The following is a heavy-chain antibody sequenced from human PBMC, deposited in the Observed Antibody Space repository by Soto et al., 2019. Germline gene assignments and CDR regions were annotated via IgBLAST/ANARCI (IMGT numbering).Heavy chain of an antibody. CDR1: GYTFSSYA. Sequence: ASVKVSCNASGYTFSSYAISWVRQAPGQGLEWMGWISPYNGDTHYAQNLQGRVTMTTDTSTTTAYMELRSLKSDDSAIYYCARGTTVTSTPTYYYMDVWGKGTTVTVSS. J-gene: IGHJ6*03. CDR2: ISPYNGDT. CDR3: ARGTTVTSTPTYYYMDV. V-gene: IGHV1-18*01. D-gene: IGHD4-4*01.